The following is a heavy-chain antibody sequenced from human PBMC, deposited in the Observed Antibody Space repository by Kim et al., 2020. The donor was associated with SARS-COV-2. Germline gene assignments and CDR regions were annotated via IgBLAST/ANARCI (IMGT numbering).Heavy chain of an antibody. Sequence: GGSLRLSCSASGFTFSDYYMSWIRQAPGKGLEWVSYISSSGSTIYYADSVKGRFTISRDNAKNSLYLQMNSLRAEDTAVYYCARHRGMVQGVWFDPWGQGTLVTVSS. CDR1: GFTFSDYY. V-gene: IGHV3-11*01. J-gene: IGHJ5*02. CDR2: ISSSGSTI. CDR3: ARHRGMVQGVWFDP. D-gene: IGHD3-10*01.